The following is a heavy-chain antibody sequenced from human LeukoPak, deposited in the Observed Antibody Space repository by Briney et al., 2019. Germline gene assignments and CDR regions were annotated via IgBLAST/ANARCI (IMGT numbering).Heavy chain of an antibody. Sequence: ASVKVSCKASGYTFTSYGISWVRQAPGQGLEWMGWISAYNGNTNYAQKLQGRVTMTTDISTSTAYMELRSLRSDDTAVYYCARPGADCGSAGCYTYPYYGLDAWGQGTTVTVSS. V-gene: IGHV1-18*01. CDR1: GYTFTSYG. CDR3: ARPGADCGSAGCYTYPYYGLDA. D-gene: IGHD2-2*02. J-gene: IGHJ6*02. CDR2: ISAYNGNT.